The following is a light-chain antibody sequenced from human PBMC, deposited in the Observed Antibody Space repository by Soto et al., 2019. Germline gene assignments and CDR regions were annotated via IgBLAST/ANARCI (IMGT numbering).Light chain of an antibody. J-gene: IGKJ1*01. V-gene: IGKV3-20*01. CDR2: GAS. CDR1: QSVSSCY. CDR3: QQDGSSGT. Sequence: IVLTLCPGTLSFSPGESGTLSCRASQSVSSCYVAWYQQKPGQPPMLLICGASSRATGIPDRFSGGGSGTDFTHTISRLEPEDVAVYYCQQDGSSGTFGQGTKVDIK.